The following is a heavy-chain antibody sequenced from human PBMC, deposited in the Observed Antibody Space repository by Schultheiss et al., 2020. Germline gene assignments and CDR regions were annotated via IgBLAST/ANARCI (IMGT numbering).Heavy chain of an antibody. D-gene: IGHD3-10*01. J-gene: IGHJ6*03. CDR3: AREFGAGATHYYYMDV. V-gene: IGHV1-2*06. CDR1: GYTFTNYA. CDR2: INPNSGGT. Sequence: ASVKVSCKASGYTFTNYAIHWVRQAPGQRLEWMGRINPNSGGTNYAHKFQGRVTMTSDTSISTAYMELSRLTSDDTAVYYCAREFGAGATHYYYMDVWGKGTTVTVSS.